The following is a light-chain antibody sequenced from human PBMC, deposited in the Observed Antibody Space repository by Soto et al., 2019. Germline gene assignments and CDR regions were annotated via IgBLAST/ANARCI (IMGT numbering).Light chain of an antibody. V-gene: IGKV3-20*01. Sequence: EIVLTQSPGTVSLSPGERATLSCRASQSVSSSYLAWYQQKPGQAPRLLMYAASSRATGIPDRFSGSGSGTDFTLTISRLEPEDFAVYYCQQYGSSPRITFGQGTRLEIK. CDR3: QQYGSSPRIT. CDR2: AAS. CDR1: QSVSSSY. J-gene: IGKJ5*01.